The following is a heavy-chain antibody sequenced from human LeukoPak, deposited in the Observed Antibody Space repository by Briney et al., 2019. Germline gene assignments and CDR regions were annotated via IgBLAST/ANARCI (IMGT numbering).Heavy chain of an antibody. Sequence: GGSLRLSCAVSGFTFNYYYMTWFRRPPGKGLEWVANIRQDGDERFYATSVMGRFTISRDNARNSLYLEMNSLRAEDTAMYYCAKVQQVARSGKYFDYWGQGTQVTVSS. D-gene: IGHD1/OR15-1a*01. CDR3: AKVQQVARSGKYFDY. CDR2: IRQDGDER. V-gene: IGHV3-7*03. J-gene: IGHJ4*02. CDR1: GFTFNYYY.